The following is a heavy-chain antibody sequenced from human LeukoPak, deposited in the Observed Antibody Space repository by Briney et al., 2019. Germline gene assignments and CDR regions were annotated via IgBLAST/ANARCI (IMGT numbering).Heavy chain of an antibody. CDR3: ARLTTMVRGVIQMGAFDI. V-gene: IGHV4-59*01. Sequence: SETLSLTCTVSGGSISSYYWSWIRQPPGKGLEWIGYIYYSGSTNYNPSLKSRVTISVDTSKNQFSLKLSSVTAADTAVYYCARLTTMVRGVIQMGAFDIWGQGTMVTVSS. CDR1: GGSISSYY. D-gene: IGHD3-10*01. J-gene: IGHJ3*02. CDR2: IYYSGST.